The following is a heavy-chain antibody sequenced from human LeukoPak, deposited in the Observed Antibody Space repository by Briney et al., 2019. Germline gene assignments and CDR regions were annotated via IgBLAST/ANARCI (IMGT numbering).Heavy chain of an antibody. V-gene: IGHV3-30*01. Sequence: GGSLRLSCAASGFTFSSYAMHWVRQAPGKGLEWVAVISYDGSNKYYADSVKGRFTISRDNSKNTLYLQMNSLRAEDTAVYYCARTTGAAAATGWFDPWGQGTLVTVSS. D-gene: IGHD6-13*01. J-gene: IGHJ5*02. CDR3: ARTTGAAAATGWFDP. CDR2: ISYDGSNK. CDR1: GFTFSSYA.